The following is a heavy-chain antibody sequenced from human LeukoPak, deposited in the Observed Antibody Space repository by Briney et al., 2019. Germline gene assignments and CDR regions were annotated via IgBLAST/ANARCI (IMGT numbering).Heavy chain of an antibody. J-gene: IGHJ6*01. CDR2: ISGVGDST. Sequence: PGGSLRLSCSASGFMFRNFAMSWVRQAPGKGLEWVSSISGVGDSTYYADSVKGRFTISRDNSKNILFVEINSLRFDDTAVYYXXXXXXXXXXTYFQHGMDVWGPGTTVSV. CDR1: GFMFRNFA. V-gene: IGHV3-23*01. CDR3: XXXXXXXXXTYFQHGMDV.